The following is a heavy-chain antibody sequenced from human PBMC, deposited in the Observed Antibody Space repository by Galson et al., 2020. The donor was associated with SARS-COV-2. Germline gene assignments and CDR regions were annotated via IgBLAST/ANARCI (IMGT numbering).Heavy chain of an antibody. CDR2: IHWDDDK. CDR1: GFSPSTTGEG. Sequence: SGPTLVKPTQPLTLTCPFSGFSPSTTGEGVGWIRQPPGKALEWPALIHWDDDKRYSPSLKSRLTITKDTSKNQVVLTMTDMDPVDTATYYCAHRPVIFYGGYYFDYWGQGTLVTVSS. V-gene: IGHV2-5*02. J-gene: IGHJ4*02. D-gene: IGHD3-10*01. CDR3: AHRPVIFYGGYYFDY.